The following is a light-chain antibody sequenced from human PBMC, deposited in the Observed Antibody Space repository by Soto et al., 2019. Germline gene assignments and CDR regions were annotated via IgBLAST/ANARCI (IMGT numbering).Light chain of an antibody. V-gene: IGLV2-14*03. Sequence: QSVLTQPASVSGSPGQSITISCTGTSSDVGGYNHVSWYQQHPGKAPKLMIYDVTDRPSGVSNRFSGSKSGNTAYLAISGRQAEDEADYYCNSYTSTNTLVFGGGTKLTFL. CDR3: NSYTSTNTLV. J-gene: IGLJ2*01. CDR1: SSDVGGYNH. CDR2: DVT.